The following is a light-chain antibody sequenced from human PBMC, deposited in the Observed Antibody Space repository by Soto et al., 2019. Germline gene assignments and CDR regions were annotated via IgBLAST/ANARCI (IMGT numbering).Light chain of an antibody. J-gene: IGKJ1*01. V-gene: IGKV1-39*01. CDR3: QQSYSTPRT. CDR2: AAS. Sequence: DIQMTQSPSCLSASVGARVTITWRASQSISSYLNWYQQKPGKAPKLLIYAASSLQSGVPSRFSGSGSGTDFTLTISSLQPEDFATYYCQQSYSTPRTFGQGTKVDIK. CDR1: QSISSY.